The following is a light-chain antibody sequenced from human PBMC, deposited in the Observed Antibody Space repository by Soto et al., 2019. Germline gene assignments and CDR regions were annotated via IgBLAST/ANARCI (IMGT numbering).Light chain of an antibody. V-gene: IGKV3-20*01. CDR2: AAS. J-gene: IGKJ1*01. CDR3: QHYGSLSLWT. Sequence: EIVLTQSPGTLSLSPGERATLSCRASQSVSSSYLAWYQQKPGQSPRLVIYAASSRATGIPDRFSGSGSGTDFTLTISRLEPEDFAVYYCQHYGSLSLWTFGQGTKVDIK. CDR1: QSVSSSY.